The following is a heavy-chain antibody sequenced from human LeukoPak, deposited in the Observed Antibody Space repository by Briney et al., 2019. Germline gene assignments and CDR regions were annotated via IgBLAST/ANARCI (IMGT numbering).Heavy chain of an antibody. D-gene: IGHD2-21*02. J-gene: IGHJ4*02. Sequence: PGGSLRLSCAASALTFSGSTMHWVRQASGKGLEWVGHIRDKAYNYATAYGASVKGRFTISRDDSKNTAYLQMNSLKTEDTAVYYCSRHEALPGDYWGQGTLVTVSS. CDR3: SRHEALPGDY. CDR1: ALTFSGST. CDR2: IRDKAYNYAT. V-gene: IGHV3-73*01.